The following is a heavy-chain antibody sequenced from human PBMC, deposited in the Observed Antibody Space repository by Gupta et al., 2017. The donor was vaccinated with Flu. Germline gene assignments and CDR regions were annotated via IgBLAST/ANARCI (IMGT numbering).Heavy chain of an antibody. CDR2: ISSSSSYI. CDR1: GFTFSSYS. J-gene: IGHJ3*02. Sequence: EVQLVESGGGLVKPGGSLRLSCAASGFTFSSYSMNWVRQAPGKGLEWVSSISSSSSYIYYADSVKGRFTISRDNAKNSLYLQMNSLRAEDTAVYYCARDLDCSGGSCSLVAFDIWGQGTMVTVSS. CDR3: ARDLDCSGGSCSLVAFDI. V-gene: IGHV3-21*01. D-gene: IGHD2-15*01.